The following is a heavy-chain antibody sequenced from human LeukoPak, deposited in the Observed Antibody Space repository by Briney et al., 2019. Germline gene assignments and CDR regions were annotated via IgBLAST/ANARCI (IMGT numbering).Heavy chain of an antibody. CDR3: ARDRGYSYSTTKAFDI. D-gene: IGHD5-18*01. J-gene: IGHJ3*02. CDR1: GGSISSGSDY. Sequence: SETLSLTCTVSGGSISSGSDYWSWTRQPAGKGLEWVGRIYTSGNTNYNPSLKSRVTISVDTSKNQFSLKLRSVTAADTAVYYCARDRGYSYSTTKAFDIWGQGTMVTVSS. CDR2: IYTSGNT. V-gene: IGHV4-61*02.